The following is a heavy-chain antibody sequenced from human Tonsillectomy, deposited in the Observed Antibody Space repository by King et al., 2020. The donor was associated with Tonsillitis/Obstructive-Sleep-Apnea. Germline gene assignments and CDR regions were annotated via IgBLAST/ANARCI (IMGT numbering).Heavy chain of an antibody. D-gene: IGHD3-3*01. CDR3: ARGWSGYYGSYYFDY. CDR2: ISSSSSYT. Sequence: QLVQSGGGLVKPGGSLRLSCAASGFTFSDYYMSWIRQAPGKGLEWVSYISSSSSYTNYADFVKGRFTISRDNAKNSLSLQLNSLRAEDTAVYYCARGWSGYYGSYYFDYWGQGTLVTVSS. J-gene: IGHJ4*02. CDR1: GFTFSDYY. V-gene: IGHV3-11*05.